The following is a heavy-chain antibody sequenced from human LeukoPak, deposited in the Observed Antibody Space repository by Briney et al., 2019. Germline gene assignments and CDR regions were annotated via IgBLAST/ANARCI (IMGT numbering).Heavy chain of an antibody. D-gene: IGHD3-10*01. J-gene: IGHJ4*02. Sequence: GGSLRLSCAASGFTFNSYAMSWVRQAPGKGLEWVSGISDSGAGKYYADSVKGRFTISRGSAKNSLYLQMNSLRADDTAVYYCAREGPMFDSGSYSKSLGYWGQGFLVTVSS. CDR2: ISDSGAGK. CDR3: AREGPMFDSGSYSKSLGY. CDR1: GFTFNSYA. V-gene: IGHV3-23*01.